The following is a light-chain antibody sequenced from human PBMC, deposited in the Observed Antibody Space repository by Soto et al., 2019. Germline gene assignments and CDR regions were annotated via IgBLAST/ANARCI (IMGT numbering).Light chain of an antibody. V-gene: IGKV1-12*02. Sequence: DIPVTQSPSFVSASVGDRVTITCRASQDVSTWVAWYQQKPGKAPKLLIYAASTLERGVPSRFGGGGSGTDFTLTISSLQPDDFATYYCQQANGFPWTFGQGTKVEIK. CDR1: QDVSTW. CDR2: AAS. CDR3: QQANGFPWT. J-gene: IGKJ1*01.